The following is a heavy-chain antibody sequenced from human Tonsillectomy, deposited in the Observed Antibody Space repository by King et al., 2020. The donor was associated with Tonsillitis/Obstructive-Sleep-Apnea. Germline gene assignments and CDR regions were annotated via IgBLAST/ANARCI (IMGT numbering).Heavy chain of an antibody. CDR1: GFTFSSYG. Sequence: VQLVESGGGVVQPGRSLRLSCAASGFTFSSYGMHWVRQAPGKGLGWVAVISYDGSNKYYADSVKGRFTISRDNSKNTLYLQMNSLRAEDTAVCYCAKDVNSGSYYFDYWGQGTLVTVSS. V-gene: IGHV3-30*18. J-gene: IGHJ4*02. D-gene: IGHD1-26*01. CDR2: ISYDGSNK. CDR3: AKDVNSGSYYFDY.